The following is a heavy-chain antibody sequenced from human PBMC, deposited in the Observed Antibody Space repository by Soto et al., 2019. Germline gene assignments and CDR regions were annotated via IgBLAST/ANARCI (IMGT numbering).Heavy chain of an antibody. CDR3: ARRGYGSRWPNVYMDV. CDR2: ISNNGAHT. D-gene: IGHD6-13*01. V-gene: IGHV3-64*01. CDR1: GFTVSNNE. J-gene: IGHJ6*03. Sequence: EAQLVESGGGLVQPGGSLRLSCAASGFTVSNNEMHWVRQAPGKGLEYVSGISNNGAHTDYAKSVKGRFTISRDNSENTLYLQMGSLRAEDMALYYCARRGYGSRWPNVYMDVWGKGTTVTVSS.